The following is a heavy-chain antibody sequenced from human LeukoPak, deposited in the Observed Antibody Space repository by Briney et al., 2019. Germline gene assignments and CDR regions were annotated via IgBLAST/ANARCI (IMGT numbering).Heavy chain of an antibody. CDR3: ARDIEGAAGTWGFDY. CDR1: GFTFSSYG. CDR2: IWYDGSNK. Sequence: PGGSLRLSCAASGFTFSSYGMHWVRQAPGKGLEWVAVIWYDGSNKYYADSVKGRFTISRDNSKNTLYLQMNSLRAEDTAVYYCARDIEGAAGTWGFDYWGQGTLVTVSS. J-gene: IGHJ4*02. V-gene: IGHV3-33*01. D-gene: IGHD6-13*01.